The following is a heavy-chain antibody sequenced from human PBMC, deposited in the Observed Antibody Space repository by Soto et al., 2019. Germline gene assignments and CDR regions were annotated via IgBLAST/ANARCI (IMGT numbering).Heavy chain of an antibody. Sequence: SETLSLTCTVSGGSISNYYWSWIRQPPGKALEWIGYIYNSGSTNYNPSLKSRVTISVDTSKNQLSLTLSSMTAADTAVYYCTRPHKGDYAFDIWGQGTMVTVSS. CDR2: IYNSGST. J-gene: IGHJ3*02. D-gene: IGHD2-21*02. CDR1: GGSISNYY. CDR3: TRPHKGDYAFDI. V-gene: IGHV4-59*08.